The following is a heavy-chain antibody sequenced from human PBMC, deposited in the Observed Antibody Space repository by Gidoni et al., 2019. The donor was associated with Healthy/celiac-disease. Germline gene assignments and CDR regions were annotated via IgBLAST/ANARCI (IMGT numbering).Heavy chain of an antibody. D-gene: IGHD2-2*01. Sequence: EVQLLESGGGLVQPGGSLRLSCAASGFTFSSYAMSWVRQAPGKGLEWVSAMSGSGGSTYYADSVTGRLHISRDNSKNTLYLQMNSLRAEDTAVYYCAKFSVPAASPNHFDYWGQGTLDTVSS. V-gene: IGHV3-23*01. J-gene: IGHJ4*02. CDR3: AKFSVPAASPNHFDY. CDR1: GFTFSSYA. CDR2: MSGSGGST.